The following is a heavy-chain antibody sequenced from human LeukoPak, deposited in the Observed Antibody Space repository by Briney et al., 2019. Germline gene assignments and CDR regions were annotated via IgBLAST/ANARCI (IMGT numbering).Heavy chain of an antibody. CDR2: IIPIFGIA. CDR1: GYTFTGYY. D-gene: IGHD5-12*01. V-gene: IGHV1-69*04. J-gene: IGHJ3*02. CDR3: AGDHGGYDTDAFDI. Sequence: SVKVSCKASGYTFTGYYMHWVRQAPGQGLEWMGRIIPIFGIANYAQKFQGRVTITADKSTSTAYMELSSLRSEDTAVYYCAGDHGGYDTDAFDIWGQGTMVTVSS.